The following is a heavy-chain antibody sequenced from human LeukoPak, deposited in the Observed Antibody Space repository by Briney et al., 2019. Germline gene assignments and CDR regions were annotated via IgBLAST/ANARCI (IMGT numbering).Heavy chain of an antibody. V-gene: IGHV3-74*01. CDR2: IKGDGGSP. J-gene: IGHJ4*02. D-gene: IGHD3-10*01. CDR3: ASVTMVRGPHFDY. CDR1: GFTFSNYW. Sequence: GGSLRLSCAASGFTFSNYWMHWVRQVPGKGLVWVSRIKGDGGSPTYADSVKGRFTISRDNAKHTLYLQMNSLRAEDTAVYYCASVTMVRGPHFDYWGQGTLVTVSS.